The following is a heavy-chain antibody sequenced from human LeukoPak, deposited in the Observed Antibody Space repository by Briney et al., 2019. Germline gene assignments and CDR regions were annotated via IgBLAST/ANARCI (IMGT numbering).Heavy chain of an antibody. J-gene: IGHJ4*02. CDR2: INHSGST. CDR3: AREPWSGTYYFDY. Sequence: ASETLSLTCAVYGGSFSGYYWSWIRQPPGKGLEWIGEINHSGSTNYNPSLKSRVTISVDTSKNQFSLKLSSVTAADTAVHYCAREPWSGTYYFDYWGQGTLVTVSS. V-gene: IGHV4-34*01. D-gene: IGHD1-14*01. CDR1: GGSFSGYY.